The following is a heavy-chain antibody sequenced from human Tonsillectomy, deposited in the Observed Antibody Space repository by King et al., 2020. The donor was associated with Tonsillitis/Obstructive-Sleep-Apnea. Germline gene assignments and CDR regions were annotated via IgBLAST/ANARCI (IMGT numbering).Heavy chain of an antibody. J-gene: IGHJ4*02. V-gene: IGHV5-51*01. CDR1: GYSFTSYW. D-gene: IGHD2-21*02. CDR2: IYPGDSDT. Sequence: QLVQSGAEVKKPGESLKISCKGSGYSFTSYWIGWVRQMPGKGLEWMGIIYPGDSDTSDSPSFQGQVTISAETSISTAYLQWSSLKDSDTAMYYCARHGHRKLLPFDYWGQGTLVTVSS. CDR3: ARHGHRKLLPFDY.